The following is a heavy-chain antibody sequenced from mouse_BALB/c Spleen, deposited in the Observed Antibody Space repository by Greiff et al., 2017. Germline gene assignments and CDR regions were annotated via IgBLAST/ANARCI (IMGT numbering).Heavy chain of an antibody. D-gene: IGHD1-1*02. CDR3: ARAGDGDYYAMDY. Sequence: QVQLQQPGAELVKPGASVKLSCKASGYTFTSYWMHWVKQRPGQGLEWIGEINPSNGRTNYNEKFKSKATLTVDKSSSTAYMQLSSLTSEDSAVYYCARAGDGDYYAMDYWGQGTSVTVSS. J-gene: IGHJ4*01. CDR1: GYTFTSYW. CDR2: INPSNGRT. V-gene: IGHV1S81*02.